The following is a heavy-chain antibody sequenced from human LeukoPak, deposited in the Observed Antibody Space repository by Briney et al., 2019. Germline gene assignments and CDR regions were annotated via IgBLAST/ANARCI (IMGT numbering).Heavy chain of an antibody. J-gene: IGHJ4*02. CDR2: IYYTGST. CDR3: ARGVYIAAAKYGY. CDR1: GGSISSYY. Sequence: SETLSLTCTVSGGSISSYYWSWIRQPPGKGLEWIGYIYYTGSTNYNPSLKSRVTISIDTSKNQFSLKLSSVTAADTAVYYCARGVYIAAAKYGYWGQGPLVTFS. V-gene: IGHV4-59*01. D-gene: IGHD6-13*01.